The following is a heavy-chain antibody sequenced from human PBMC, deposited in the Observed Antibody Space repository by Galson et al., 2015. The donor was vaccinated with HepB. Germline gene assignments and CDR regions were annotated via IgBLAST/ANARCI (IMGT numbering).Heavy chain of an antibody. Sequence: SLRLSCAASGFTFNAYHMHWVRQAPGKGLQWVATLSYAVSNLYYADSVKGRFTISRDNSKNTLYLQMNSLRDEDTAVYYCARGTTWSPLDFDYWGQGTLVTVSS. V-gene: IGHV3-30*04. CDR3: ARGTTWSPLDFDY. CDR1: GFTFNAYH. CDR2: LSYAVSNL. J-gene: IGHJ4*02. D-gene: IGHD1-14*01.